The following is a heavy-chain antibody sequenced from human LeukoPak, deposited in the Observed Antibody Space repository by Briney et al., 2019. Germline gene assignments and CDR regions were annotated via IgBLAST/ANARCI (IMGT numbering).Heavy chain of an antibody. D-gene: IGHD4-23*01. CDR3: AKDTYPYGGKPL. J-gene: IGHJ4*02. V-gene: IGHV3-30*02. CDR1: GFTFSSYG. CDR2: IRYDGSNK. Sequence: RGSLRLSCAASGFTFSSYGMHWVRQAPGKGLEWVAFIRYDGSNKYYADSVKGRFTISRDNSKNTLYLQMNSLRAEDTAVYYCAKDTYPYGGKPLWGQGTLVTVSS.